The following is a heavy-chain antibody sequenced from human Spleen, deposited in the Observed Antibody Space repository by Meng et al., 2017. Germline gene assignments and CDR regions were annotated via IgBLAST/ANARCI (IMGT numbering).Heavy chain of an antibody. V-gene: IGHV3-66*01. J-gene: IGHJ3*02. CDR2: IYSGGNT. Sequence: GGSLRLSCAASGFTVSHNYMSWVRQAPGKGLEWVSVIYSGGNTYYADSVKGRFTISRDNAKNSLYLQMNSLRAEDTAVYYCARGNSDDFWSDSGDDAFDIWGQGTMVTVSS. CDR3: ARGNSDDFWSDSGDDAFDI. D-gene: IGHD3-3*01. CDR1: GFTVSHNY.